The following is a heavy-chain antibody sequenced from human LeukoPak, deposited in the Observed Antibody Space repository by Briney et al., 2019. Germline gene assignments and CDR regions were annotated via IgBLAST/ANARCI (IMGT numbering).Heavy chain of an antibody. Sequence: GGSLRLSCAASGFTFNTYWMTWVRQAPGKGLEWVANINQDGSEQNYMDSVKGRLIISRDNAENTVYLQMSSLRAEDTAVYYCARARFGSSFEDYWGQGTLVTVSS. CDR3: ARARFGSSFEDY. D-gene: IGHD6-6*01. CDR2: INQDGSEQ. J-gene: IGHJ4*02. V-gene: IGHV3-7*03. CDR1: GFTFNTYW.